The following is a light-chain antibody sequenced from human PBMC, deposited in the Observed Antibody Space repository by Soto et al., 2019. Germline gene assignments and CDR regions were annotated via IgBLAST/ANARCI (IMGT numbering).Light chain of an antibody. Sequence: EIVLTHSPATLSISPGQRATLSCRASQRVSSNLAWYQQQPGQAPRLLFYAASTRDTCIPSRFSGCGSGTQFPLIFSSLQSKDFAVFYCQKYNTWWTSGKGTKV. CDR1: QRVSSN. V-gene: IGKV3-15*01. CDR2: AAS. J-gene: IGKJ1*01. CDR3: QKYNTWWT.